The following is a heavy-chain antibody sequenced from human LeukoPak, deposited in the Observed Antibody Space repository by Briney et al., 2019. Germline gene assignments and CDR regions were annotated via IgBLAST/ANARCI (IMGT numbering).Heavy chain of an antibody. CDR1: GFTFSSYW. CDR2: INQDGSEK. Sequence: GGSRRLSCAASGFTFSSYWMSWVRQAPGKGLEGVANINQDGSEKYSVHSGEGRFTNSRRKAKNSLHMQTNSLRAEDTAVYYCARVMSASVWRSYGSYYYYYYMDIWGKGTTVTVSS. J-gene: IGHJ6*03. CDR3: ARVMSASVWRSYGSYYYYYYMDI. D-gene: IGHD3-16*01. V-gene: IGHV3-7*01.